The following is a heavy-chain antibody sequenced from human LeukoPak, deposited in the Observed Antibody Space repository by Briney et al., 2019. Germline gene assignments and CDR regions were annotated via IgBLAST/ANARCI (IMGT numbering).Heavy chain of an antibody. Sequence: GGSLRLSCAASGFTFSSFAMSWVRQAPGKGLEWVAVISYVGSNKYYADSVKGRFTISRDNSKNTLYLQMSSLRTEDTAVYYCARDRIHYDSSGYSYWGQGTLVTVSS. V-gene: IGHV3-30-3*01. CDR2: ISYVGSNK. CDR1: GFTFSSFA. D-gene: IGHD3-22*01. CDR3: ARDRIHYDSSGYSY. J-gene: IGHJ4*02.